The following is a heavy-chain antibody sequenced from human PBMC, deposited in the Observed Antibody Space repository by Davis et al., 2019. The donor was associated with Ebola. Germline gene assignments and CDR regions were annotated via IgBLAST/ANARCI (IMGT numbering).Heavy chain of an antibody. CDR2: VSFDGILK. CDR1: GFTLRNHG. V-gene: IGHV3-30*03. J-gene: IGHJ4*02. CDR3: ARDVGGRAGY. Sequence: PGGSLRLSCAASGFTLRNHGMHWVRQAPGKGLEWVAVVSFDGILKHYADTVKGRFTISRDNSDNTLYLQMTSLRADDTAVYYCARDVGGRAGYWGQGTLVTVSS.